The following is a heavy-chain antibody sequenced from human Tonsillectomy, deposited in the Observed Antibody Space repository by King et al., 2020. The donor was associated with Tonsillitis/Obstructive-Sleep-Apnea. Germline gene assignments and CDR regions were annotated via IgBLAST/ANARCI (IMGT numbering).Heavy chain of an antibody. CDR3: ARVDECSSTSCYSSFDY. D-gene: IGHD2-2*02. J-gene: IGHJ4*02. CDR1: GGSFSGYY. V-gene: IGHV4-34*01. Sequence: VQLQQWGAGLLKPSETLSLTCAVYGGSFSGYYWSWIRQSPGKGLEWIGEINHSGSTNYNPSLKSRVTISVDTSKNQFSLKLSSVTAADTAVYYCARVDECSSTSCYSSFDYWGQGTLVTVSS. CDR2: INHSGST.